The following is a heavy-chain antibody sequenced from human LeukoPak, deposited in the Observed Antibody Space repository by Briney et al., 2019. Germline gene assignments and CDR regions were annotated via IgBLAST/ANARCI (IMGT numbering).Heavy chain of an antibody. V-gene: IGHV1-69*05. D-gene: IGHD2-15*01. CDR1: GGTFSNYA. CDR2: IIPIFGTT. CDR3: ARDVYCSGGSCPHAEYFQH. Sequence: SVKVSCKASGGTFSNYAINWVRQAPGQGLEWMGGIIPIFGTTYYAQRFLGRVTITTDASTNTAYMELSSLRSEDTAVYYCARDVYCSGGSCPHAEYFQHWGQGTLVTVSS. J-gene: IGHJ1*01.